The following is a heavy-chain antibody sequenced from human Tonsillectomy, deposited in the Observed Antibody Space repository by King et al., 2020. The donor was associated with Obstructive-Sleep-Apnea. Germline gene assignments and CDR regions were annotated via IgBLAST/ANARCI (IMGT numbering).Heavy chain of an antibody. V-gene: IGHV5-51*01. D-gene: IGHD3-22*01. CDR1: GYSFTSYW. CDR3: ARQHSSGYWYFDY. Sequence: VQLVESGAEVKKPWESMKISCKGSGYSFTSYWIGWVRQMPGKGLEWRGIIYPGDSDTRYCPAFPGQVTISADKSIRTAYLQWSSLKASDTAMYYCARQHSSGYWYFDYWGQGTLVTVSS. J-gene: IGHJ4*02. CDR2: IYPGDSDT.